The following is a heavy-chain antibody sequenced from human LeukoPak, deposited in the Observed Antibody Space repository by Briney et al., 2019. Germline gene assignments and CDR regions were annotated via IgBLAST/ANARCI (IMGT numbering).Heavy chain of an antibody. Sequence: PGGSLRLSCAASGFTFSSYGMSWVRQAPGKGLEWVSSISSSSSYIYYADSVKGRFTISRDNAKNSLYLQMNSLRAEDTAVYYCARSAQSGSYFTDAFDIWGQGTMVTVSS. J-gene: IGHJ3*02. CDR3: ARSAQSGSYFTDAFDI. V-gene: IGHV3-21*01. CDR1: GFTFSSYG. CDR2: ISSSSSYI. D-gene: IGHD1-26*01.